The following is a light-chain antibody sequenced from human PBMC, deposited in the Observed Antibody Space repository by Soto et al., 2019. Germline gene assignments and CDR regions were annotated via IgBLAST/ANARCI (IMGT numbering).Light chain of an antibody. CDR3: NSYTSSSTSYV. J-gene: IGLJ1*01. Sequence: QSALTQPASLSGSPGQSITISCTGTSSDVGGYNFVSWYQQHPGKAPKLLIYDVSDRPSGVSNRFSGSKSGNTASLTISGLQAEDEADYYCNSYTSSSTSYVFGSGTKVTVL. CDR2: DVS. V-gene: IGLV2-14*03. CDR1: SSDVGGYNF.